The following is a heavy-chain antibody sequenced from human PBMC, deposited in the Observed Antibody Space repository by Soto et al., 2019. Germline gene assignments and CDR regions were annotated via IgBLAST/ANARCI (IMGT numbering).Heavy chain of an antibody. D-gene: IGHD2-15*01. CDR3: AXIPLRYSSVHIGMKKDY. Sequence: PSETLSLTCTVSGGSIGSTGYYWGWIRQPPGKGLEWIGNVYFSGSTYYNPSLKSRVTMSVDTPKNQFSLKLTSVTATDTAVYFCAXIPLRYSSVHIGMKKDYWGQGTLVTVSS. V-gene: IGHV4-39*01. J-gene: IGHJ4*02. CDR1: GGSIGSTGYY. CDR2: VYFSGST.